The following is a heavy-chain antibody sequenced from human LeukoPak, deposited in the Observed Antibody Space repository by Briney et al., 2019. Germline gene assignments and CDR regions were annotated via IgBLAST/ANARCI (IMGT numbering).Heavy chain of an antibody. V-gene: IGHV1-46*01. D-gene: IGHD6-19*01. CDR2: INPSGDST. J-gene: IGHJ4*02. CDR1: GYSFSSYY. Sequence: ASVKVSCKASGYSFSSYYMHWVRQAPGQGLEWMGIINPSGDSTTYAQKFQGRVTMTRDTSTRTVYMELSSLRSDDTAVYYCASVRESYGSGWYLYFDYWGQGTLVTVSS. CDR3: ASVRESYGSGWYLYFDY.